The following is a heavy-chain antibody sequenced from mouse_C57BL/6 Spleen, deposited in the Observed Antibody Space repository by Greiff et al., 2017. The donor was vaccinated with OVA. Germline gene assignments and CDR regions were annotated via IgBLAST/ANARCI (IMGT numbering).Heavy chain of an antibody. D-gene: IGHD1-1*01. CDR2: IWTGGGT. J-gene: IGHJ1*03. V-gene: IGHV2-9-1*01. CDR1: GFSLTSYA. CDR3: ARKGTTVVAMYFDV. Sequence: VQVVESGPGLVAPSQSLSITCTVSGFSLTSYAISWVRQPPGKGLEWLGVIWTGGGTNYNSALKSRLSISKDNSKSQVFLKMNSLQTDDTARYYCARKGTTVVAMYFDVWGTGTTVTVSS.